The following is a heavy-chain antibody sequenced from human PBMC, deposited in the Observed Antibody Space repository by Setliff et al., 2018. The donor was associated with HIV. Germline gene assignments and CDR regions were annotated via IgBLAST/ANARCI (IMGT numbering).Heavy chain of an antibody. CDR1: GFMFDTYG. CDR3: ARGVAAAGTDY. V-gene: IGHV3-33*08. J-gene: IGHJ4*02. D-gene: IGHD6-13*01. Sequence: PGGSLRLSCAASGFMFDTYGMHWVRQAPGKGLEWVAVIWFDGTNTYYADSVKGRFTISRDNSRNTLYLQMNSLRAEDTAVYYCARGVAAAGTDYWGQGTLVTVSS. CDR2: IWFDGTNT.